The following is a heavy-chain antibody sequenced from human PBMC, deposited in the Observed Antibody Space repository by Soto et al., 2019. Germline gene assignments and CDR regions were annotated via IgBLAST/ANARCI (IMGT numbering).Heavy chain of an antibody. D-gene: IGHD6-13*01. CDR2: IDPSDSYT. CDR1: GYSFTSYW. CDR3: ARRGKGGAGTGYYYGMDG. V-gene: IGHV5-10-1*01. Sequence: PGESLKISCKRSGYSFTSYWISWVRQMPGKGLEWMGRIDPSDSYTNYSPSCQGHVTISADKSISTAHLHWSSLKASDTAMYYCARRGKGGAGTGYYYGMDGWGQGTTVNVSS. J-gene: IGHJ6*01.